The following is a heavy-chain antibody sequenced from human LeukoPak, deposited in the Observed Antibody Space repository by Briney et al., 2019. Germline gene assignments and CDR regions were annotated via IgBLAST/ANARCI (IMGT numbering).Heavy chain of an antibody. CDR3: ARASFQGGYRDDAFDI. Sequence: ASVKVSCKASGGTFSSYAIIWVRQAPGQGLEWMGGIIPIFGTANYAQKFQGRVTITTDESTSTAYMELSSLRSEDTAVYYCARASFQGGYRDDAFDIWGQGTMVTVSS. CDR2: IIPIFGTA. V-gene: IGHV1-69*05. J-gene: IGHJ3*02. D-gene: IGHD5-12*01. CDR1: GGTFSSYA.